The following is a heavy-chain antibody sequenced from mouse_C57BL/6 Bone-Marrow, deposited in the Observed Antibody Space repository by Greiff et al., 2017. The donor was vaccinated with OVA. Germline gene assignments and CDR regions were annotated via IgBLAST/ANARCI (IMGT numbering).Heavy chain of an antibody. CDR2: ISNGGGST. V-gene: IGHV5-12*01. J-gene: IGHJ1*03. CDR3: ARHNRGYGSRGYFDV. CDR1: GFTFSDYY. D-gene: IGHD1-1*01. Sequence: EVKLVESGGGLVQPGGSLKLSCAASGFTFSDYYMYWVRQTPEKRLEWVAYISNGGGSTYYPDTVKGRFTISRDNAKNTLYLQMSRLKSEDTAMYYCARHNRGYGSRGYFDVWGTGTTVTVSS.